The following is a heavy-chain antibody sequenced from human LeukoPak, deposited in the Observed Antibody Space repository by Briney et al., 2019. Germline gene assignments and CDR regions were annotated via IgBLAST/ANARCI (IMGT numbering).Heavy chain of an antibody. D-gene: IGHD6-19*01. Sequence: SETLSLTCAVYGGSFSGYYWSWIRQPPGKGLEWIGEINHSGGTNYNPSLKSRVTISVDTSKNQFSLKLSSVTAADTAVYYCARAPRQWLVRGFDYWGQGTLVTVSS. CDR1: GGSFSGYY. V-gene: IGHV4-34*01. CDR2: INHSGGT. CDR3: ARAPRQWLVRGFDY. J-gene: IGHJ4*02.